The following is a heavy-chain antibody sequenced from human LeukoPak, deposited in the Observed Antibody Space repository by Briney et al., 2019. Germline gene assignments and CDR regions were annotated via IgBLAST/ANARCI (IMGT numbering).Heavy chain of an antibody. CDR3: ALLSFAPDY. CDR2: IYYSGST. CDR1: GGSISSSNYY. V-gene: IGHV4-39*01. D-gene: IGHD3-9*01. Sequence: SETLSLTCTVSGGSISSSNYYWVWIRQPPGKGLDWVGSIYYSGSTYSNPSLKCRVTISVDTSKNQFTLTLSSVTAADTAVYYFALLSFAPDYWGQGTLVTVSS. J-gene: IGHJ4*02.